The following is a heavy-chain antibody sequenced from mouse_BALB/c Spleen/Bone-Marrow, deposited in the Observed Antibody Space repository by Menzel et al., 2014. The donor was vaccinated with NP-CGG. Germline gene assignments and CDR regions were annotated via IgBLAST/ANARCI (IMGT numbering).Heavy chain of an antibody. V-gene: IGHV4-1*02. CDR3: ARLHYYGYGAY. CDR2: INPDRSTI. D-gene: IGHD1-2*01. J-gene: IGHJ3*01. CDR1: GFDFSTFW. Sequence: DVMLVESGGGLVQPGGSLKLSCAASGFDFSTFWMSWVRQAPGKGLEWIGEINPDRSTINYRPSLKDKFIISRDNAKNTLSLLMSKVTSEDTAPYYCARLHYYGYGAYGGQGTLVTVSA.